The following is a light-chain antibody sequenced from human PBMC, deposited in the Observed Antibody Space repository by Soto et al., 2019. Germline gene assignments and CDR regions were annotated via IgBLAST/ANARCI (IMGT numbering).Light chain of an antibody. CDR2: EVS. J-gene: IGLJ1*01. CDR1: NKDVGGYNY. CDR3: SSYTSTSSYYV. V-gene: IGLV2-14*01. Sequence: QSVLTQPASVSGSAGQSITISCTGTNKDVGGYNYVSWYQQHPGKVPRVMIYEVSHRPSGVSDRFSGSKSGNTASLTISGLQAEDEADYYCSSYTSTSSYYVFGTGTKLTVL.